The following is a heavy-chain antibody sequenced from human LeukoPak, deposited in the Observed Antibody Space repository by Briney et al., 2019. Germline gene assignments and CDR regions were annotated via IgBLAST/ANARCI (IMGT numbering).Heavy chain of an antibody. Sequence: GASLKVSREDSGDTFTSYTISSVRHAPRRGLEWVGRIIHILCIANYAQNVQRRVTITAHKSTSTAYMELTSLRSEDTGVYCCARWQMEGRTTVCYFDYGGRRTLVSVSS. J-gene: IGHJ4*02. CDR3: ARWQMEGRTTVCYFDY. V-gene: IGHV1-69*02. D-gene: IGHD4-11*01. CDR2: IIHILCIA. CDR1: GDTFTSYT.